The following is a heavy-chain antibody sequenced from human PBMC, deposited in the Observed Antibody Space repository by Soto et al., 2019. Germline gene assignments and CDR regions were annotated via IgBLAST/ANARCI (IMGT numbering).Heavy chain of an antibody. CDR1: GFTLRNYA. J-gene: IGHJ6*02. V-gene: IGHV3-48*02. CDR2: ISSDSRYI. CDR3: ARIKLVEFLFINVDVYDMDV. D-gene: IGHD3-10*01. Sequence: EVQLVESGGGLVQPWGSLRLYFAPSGFTLRNYAVNWVLQAPGKGLEWVSYISSDSRYIYYGDSVKGPFTISKVNARNSVYLQMNSMRDEDTAVYYCARIKLVEFLFINVDVYDMDVWGQGTPVTVSS.